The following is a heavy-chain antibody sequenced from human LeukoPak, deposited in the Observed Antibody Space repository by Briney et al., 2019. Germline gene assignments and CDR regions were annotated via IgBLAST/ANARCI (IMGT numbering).Heavy chain of an antibody. J-gene: IGHJ4*02. Sequence: GGSLRLSCSASGITFSYSTMHWVRQAPGKGLEYVSGISSDGGNTYYGDSVKGRFTISRDNSKNSLYLQMNSLRDEDTAVYYCARGGGSGSYSNYWGQGTLVTVSS. CDR2: ISSDGGNT. V-gene: IGHV3-64*04. D-gene: IGHD3-10*01. CDR3: ARGGGSGSYSNY. CDR1: GITFSYST.